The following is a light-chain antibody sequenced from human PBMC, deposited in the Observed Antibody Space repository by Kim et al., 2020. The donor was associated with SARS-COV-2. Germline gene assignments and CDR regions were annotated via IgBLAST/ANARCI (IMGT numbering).Light chain of an antibody. CDR1: QDIRTY. J-gene: IGKJ1*01. V-gene: IGKV1-27*01. CDR3: QRYNSAPRM. Sequence: GDRVTITCRASQDIRTYLAWYQQKPGNVPKLLISAASTLQSGVPSRFSGSGSGTDFTLTISSLHPEDVATYYCQRYNSAPRMFGPGTKVDIK. CDR2: AAS.